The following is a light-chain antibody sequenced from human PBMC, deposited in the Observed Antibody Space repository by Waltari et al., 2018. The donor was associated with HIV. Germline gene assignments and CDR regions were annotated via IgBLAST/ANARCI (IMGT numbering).Light chain of an antibody. CDR2: AAS. J-gene: IGKJ2*01. V-gene: IGKV1-39*01. Sequence: DIQITQSPSSLSASVGDRVTITCRASQSISNYLNWYQQKPGKAPKLLIYAASSLQSGVPSRFSGNGSGTDFTLTISSLQPEDFATYYCQQSYSTPLATFGQGTKLEIK. CDR3: QQSYSTPLAT. CDR1: QSISNY.